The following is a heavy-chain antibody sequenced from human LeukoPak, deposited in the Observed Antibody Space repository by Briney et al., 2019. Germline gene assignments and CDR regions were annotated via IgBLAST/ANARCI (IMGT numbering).Heavy chain of an antibody. D-gene: IGHD6-13*01. CDR3: AREGDSSSWSFDP. CDR2: IDYSGST. Sequence: PSACLSPTCTVSGASISSGGYCSSWLRQHRWKGLEWIGYIDYSGSTYYNPSLKTRVTISVDTSKNQFALKLSSVTAADTAVYYCAREGDSSSWSFDPWGQGTLVTVSS. CDR1: GASISSGGYC. J-gene: IGHJ5*02. V-gene: IGHV4-31*03.